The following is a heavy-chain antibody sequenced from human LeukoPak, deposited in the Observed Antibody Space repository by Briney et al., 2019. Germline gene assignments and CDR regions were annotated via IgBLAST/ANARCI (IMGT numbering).Heavy chain of an antibody. Sequence: GGSLRLSCAASGFTFSSYTMNWVRQAPGKGLEWVSSITTSSTYIYYADSVRGRFTISRDNAKNSLYLRMSSLRVEDTAVYYCARGEGYYASGCYYIDYWGQGTLVTVSS. CDR2: ITTSSTYI. V-gene: IGHV3-21*01. CDR1: GFTFSSYT. CDR3: ARGEGYYASGCYYIDY. D-gene: IGHD3-10*01. J-gene: IGHJ4*02.